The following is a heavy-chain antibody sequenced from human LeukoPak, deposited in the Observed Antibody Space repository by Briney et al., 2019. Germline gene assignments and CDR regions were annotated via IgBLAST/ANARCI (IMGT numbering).Heavy chain of an antibody. Sequence: GESLRLSCAASGITFSDVFMNWVRQAPGKGLEWVSVIYSGGSTYYADSVKGRFSISRDNSKNTLYLQMNSLRAEDTAVYYCARFNSGSYQHYFDYWGQGTLVTVSS. V-gene: IGHV3-53*01. CDR1: GITFSDVF. CDR2: IYSGGST. J-gene: IGHJ4*02. D-gene: IGHD1-26*01. CDR3: ARFNSGSYQHYFDY.